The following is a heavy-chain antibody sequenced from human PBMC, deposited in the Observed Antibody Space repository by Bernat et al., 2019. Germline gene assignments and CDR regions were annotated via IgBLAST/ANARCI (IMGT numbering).Heavy chain of an antibody. J-gene: IGHJ4*02. D-gene: IGHD1-26*01. CDR2: IWYDGSNK. Sequence: QVQLVESGGGVVQPGRSLRLSCAASGFTFSNYGMHWVRQAPGKGLEWVAVIWYDGSNKYYADSVKGRFTISRDNSKNTLYLQMNSLRAEDTAVYYCARASYSESYFFDYWGQGTLVTVSS. CDR3: ARASYSESYFFDY. V-gene: IGHV3-33*01. CDR1: GFTFSNYG.